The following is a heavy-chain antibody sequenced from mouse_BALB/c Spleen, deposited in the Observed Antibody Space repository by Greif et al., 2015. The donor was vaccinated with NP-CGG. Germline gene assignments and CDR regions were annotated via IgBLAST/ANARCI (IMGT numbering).Heavy chain of an antibody. CDR2: IWAGGST. D-gene: IGHD2-4*01. Sequence: VQLQESGPGLVAPSQSLSITCTVSGFSLTSYGVHWVRQPPGKGLEWQGVIWAGGSTNYNSALMSRLSISKDNSKSQVFLKMNSLQTDDTAMYYCARERSMITYYFDYWGQGTTLTVSS. CDR3: ARERSMITYYFDY. J-gene: IGHJ2*01. V-gene: IGHV2-9*02. CDR1: GFSLTSYG.